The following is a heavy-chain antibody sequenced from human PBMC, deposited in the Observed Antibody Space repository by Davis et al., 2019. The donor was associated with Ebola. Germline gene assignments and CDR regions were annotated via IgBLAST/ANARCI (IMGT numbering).Heavy chain of an antibody. CDR2: INHSGST. CDR3: ASLYLTGAY. V-gene: IGHV4-34*01. J-gene: IGHJ4*02. Sequence: GSLRLSCAVYGGSFSGYYWSWIRQPPGKGLEWFGEINHSGSTNYNPSLKSRVTISVDTSKNQFSLKLSSVTAADTAVYYCASLYLTGAYWGQGTLVTVSS. CDR1: GGSFSGYY. D-gene: IGHD3-9*01.